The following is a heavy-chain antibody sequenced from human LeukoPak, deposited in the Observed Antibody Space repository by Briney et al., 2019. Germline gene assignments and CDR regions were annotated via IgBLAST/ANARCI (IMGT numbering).Heavy chain of an antibody. Sequence: GGSLRLSCAASGFTFDDYGMSWVRQAPGKGLEWVSGINWNGGSTGYADSVKGRFTISRDNAKNSLYLQMNSLRAEDTALYYCARVSSGSGSYYTPYYYYYMDVWGKGTTVTVSS. CDR2: INWNGGST. D-gene: IGHD3-10*01. CDR3: ARVSSGSGSYYTPYYYYYMDV. CDR1: GFTFDDYG. J-gene: IGHJ6*03. V-gene: IGHV3-20*04.